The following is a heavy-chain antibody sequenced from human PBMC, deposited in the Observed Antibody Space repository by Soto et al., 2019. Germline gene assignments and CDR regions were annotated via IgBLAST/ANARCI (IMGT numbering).Heavy chain of an antibody. D-gene: IGHD3-16*01. CDR3: AADPEGGDDYYYYGMDV. V-gene: IGHV1-58*01. Sequence: SVKVSCKASGFTFTSSAVQWSRQARGQRLEWIGWIVVGSGNTNYAQKFQERVTITRDMSTSTAYMELSSLRSEDTAVYYCAADPEGGDDYYYYGMDVWGQGTTVTVSS. CDR2: IVVGSGNT. J-gene: IGHJ6*02. CDR1: GFTFTSSA.